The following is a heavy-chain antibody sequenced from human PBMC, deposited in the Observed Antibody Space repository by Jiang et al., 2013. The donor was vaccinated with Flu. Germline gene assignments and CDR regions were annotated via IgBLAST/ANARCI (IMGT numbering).Heavy chain of an antibody. CDR3: TSHYAAYGAFDI. Sequence: QLLESGGGLVQPGGSLKLSCAASGFTFSGSAMHWVRQASGKGLEWVGRIRSKANSYATAYAASVKGRFTISRDDSKNTAYLQMNSLKTEDTAVYYCTSHYAAYGAFDIWGQGTMVTVSS. CDR1: GFTFSGSA. D-gene: IGHD6-25*01. V-gene: IGHV3-73*01. J-gene: IGHJ3*02. CDR2: IRSKANSYAT.